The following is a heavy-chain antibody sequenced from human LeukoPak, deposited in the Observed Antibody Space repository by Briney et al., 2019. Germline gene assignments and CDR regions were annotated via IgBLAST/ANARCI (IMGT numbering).Heavy chain of an antibody. CDR1: GYTFTGYY. D-gene: IGHD5-24*01. CDR2: INPNSGGT. J-gene: IGHJ4*02. V-gene: IGHV1-2*02. CDR3: AREDGYPGGDY. Sequence: ASVKVSCKASGYTFTGYYMHWVRQAPGQGLEWMGWINPNSGGTNYAQKFQGRVTMTRDTSTSTVYMELSSLRSEDTAVYYCAREDGYPGGDYWGQGTLVTVSS.